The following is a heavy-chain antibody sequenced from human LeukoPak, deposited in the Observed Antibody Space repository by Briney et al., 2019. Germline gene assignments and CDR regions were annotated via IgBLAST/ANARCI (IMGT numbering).Heavy chain of an antibody. D-gene: IGHD1-26*01. J-gene: IGHJ6*02. CDR1: GFTFSGSA. CDR2: IRSKANSYAT. CDR3: TRQGGSYSDYYYGMDV. Sequence: GGSLRLSCAASGFTFSGSAMHWVRQASGKGLEWVGRIRSKANSYATAYAASVKGRFTISRDDSKNTAYLQMNSLKTEDTAVYYCTRQGGSYSDYYYGMDVWGQGTTVTVSS. V-gene: IGHV3-73*01.